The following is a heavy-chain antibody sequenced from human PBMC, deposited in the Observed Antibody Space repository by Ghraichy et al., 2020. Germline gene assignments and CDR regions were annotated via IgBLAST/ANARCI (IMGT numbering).Heavy chain of an antibody. Sequence: LSLTCAASGFTFDDYAMHWVRQAPGKCLEWVSGISWNSGSIGYADSVKGRFTISRDNAKNSLYLQMNSLRAEDTALYYCAKDIQSGYDLFDYFDYWGQGTLVTVSS. V-gene: IGHV3-9*01. D-gene: IGHD5-12*01. CDR2: ISWNSGSI. J-gene: IGHJ4*02. CDR3: AKDIQSGYDLFDYFDY. CDR1: GFTFDDYA.